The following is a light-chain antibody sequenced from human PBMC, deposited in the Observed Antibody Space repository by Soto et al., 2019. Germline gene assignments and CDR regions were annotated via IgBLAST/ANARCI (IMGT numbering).Light chain of an antibody. CDR1: SSDVGGYKY. CDR2: EIN. V-gene: IGLV2-14*01. J-gene: IGLJ2*01. CDR3: SSYTSSNKV. Sequence: QSVLTQPASVSGSPGQSITISCTGVSSDVGGYKYVSWYQQHPGKAPKVMIYEINKRPSGVSDRFSGSKSGKTASLTISGLQVEDEADYYCSSYTSSNKVFGGGT.